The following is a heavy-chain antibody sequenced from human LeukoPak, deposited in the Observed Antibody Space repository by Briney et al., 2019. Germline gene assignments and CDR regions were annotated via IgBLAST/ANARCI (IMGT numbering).Heavy chain of an antibody. V-gene: IGHV3-23*01. J-gene: IGHJ4*02. D-gene: IGHD3-9*01. Sequence: PGGSLRLSCAASGFIFRNYAMSWVRQAPGKGLVWVSAITGSGDTTYYADSVKGRFTISRDNSKNTLYVEMNTLRAEDTAVYYCAKWGDYDILTGYYVSDFWGQGTLVTVSS. CDR3: AKWGDYDILTGYYVSDF. CDR2: ITGSGDTT. CDR1: GFIFRNYA.